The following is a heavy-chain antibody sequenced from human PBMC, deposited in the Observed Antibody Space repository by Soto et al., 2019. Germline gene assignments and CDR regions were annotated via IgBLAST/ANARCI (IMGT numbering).Heavy chain of an antibody. D-gene: IGHD3-3*01. J-gene: IGHJ5*02. CDR3: ARGESYYDFWSGYYTGPWFDP. Sequence: PSETLSLTCTVSGGSISRGGYYWSWIRQHPGKGLEWIGYIYYSGSTYYNPSLKSRVTISVDTSKNQFSLKLSSVTAADTAVYYCARGESYYDFWSGYYTGPWFDPWGQGTLVTVSS. V-gene: IGHV4-31*03. CDR2: IYYSGST. CDR1: GGSISRGGYY.